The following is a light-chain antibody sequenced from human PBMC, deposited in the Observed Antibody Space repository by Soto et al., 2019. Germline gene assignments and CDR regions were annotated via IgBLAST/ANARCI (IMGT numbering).Light chain of an antibody. CDR3: QQRSNWPPV. J-gene: IGKJ3*01. V-gene: IGKV3-11*01. CDR1: QSVSSY. Sequence: EIVLTQSPATLSLSPGERATLSCRASQSVSSYLAWYQQKPGQAPRLLIYDAFNSATGIPARFSGSGSGTDFTLTIRPQEREDFAVYYCQQRSNWPPVFGPGTKVDI. CDR2: DAF.